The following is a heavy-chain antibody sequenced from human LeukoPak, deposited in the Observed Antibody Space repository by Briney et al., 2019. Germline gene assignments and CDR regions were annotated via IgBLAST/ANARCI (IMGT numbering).Heavy chain of an antibody. CDR3: ATDNWYVMNL. CDR2: INGDGTMT. J-gene: IGHJ6*02. V-gene: IGHV3-74*01. D-gene: IGHD1-20*01. Sequence: PGGSLRLSCAAPRFTGPPFSAHWMHWVRQGPGQGLMWVAHINGDGTMTTYADSVKGRFIISRDNAKNTLFLQMDSLRVEDTATYFCATDNWYVMNLWGQGTTVTVSS. CDR1: RFTGPPFSAHW.